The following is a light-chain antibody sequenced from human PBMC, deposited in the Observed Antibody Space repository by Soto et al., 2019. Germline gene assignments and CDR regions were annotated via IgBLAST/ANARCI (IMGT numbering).Light chain of an antibody. V-gene: IGLV4-69*01. CDR2: LNTDGSH. Sequence: QLVLTQSPSASASLGDSVKLTCTLSRGHSSYAIAWHQQQPEKGPRYLMKLNTDGSHSKGDGIPDRFSVSSSGAERYLTISSLQSEDEGDYYCQTWGTGMVFGGGTKLTVL. J-gene: IGLJ2*01. CDR3: QTWGTGMV. CDR1: RGHSSYA.